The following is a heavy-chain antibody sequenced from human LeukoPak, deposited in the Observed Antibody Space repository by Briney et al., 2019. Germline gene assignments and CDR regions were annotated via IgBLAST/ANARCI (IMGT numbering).Heavy chain of an antibody. Sequence: PGGSLRLSCAASGFTFSSYWMHWVRQAPGKGLVWVSRINSDGSSTSYADSVKGRFTISRDNAKNTLYLQMNSLRAEDTAVYYCARAGPYYYDSSGYYYSEYFQHWGQDTLVTVSS. J-gene: IGHJ1*01. V-gene: IGHV3-74*01. CDR3: ARAGPYYYDSSGYYYSEYFQH. D-gene: IGHD3-22*01. CDR1: GFTFSSYW. CDR2: INSDGSST.